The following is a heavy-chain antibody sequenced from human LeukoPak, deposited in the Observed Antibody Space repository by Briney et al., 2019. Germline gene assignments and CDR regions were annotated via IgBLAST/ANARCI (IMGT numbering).Heavy chain of an antibody. J-gene: IGHJ4*02. D-gene: IGHD6-13*01. CDR3: AKSHRDIAAASILYYFDY. CDR2: ISGSGGST. CDR1: GFTFSSYA. Sequence: PGGSLRLSCAASGFTFSSYAMSWVRQAPGKGLEWVSAISGSGGSTYYADSVKGRFTISRDNSKNTLYLQMNSLRAEDTAVYYCAKSHRDIAAASILYYFDYWGQGTLVTVSS. V-gene: IGHV3-23*01.